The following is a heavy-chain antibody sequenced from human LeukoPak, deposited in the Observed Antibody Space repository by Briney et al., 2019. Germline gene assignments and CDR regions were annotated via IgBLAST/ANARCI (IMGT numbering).Heavy chain of an antibody. CDR2: ISSSSSYI. J-gene: IGHJ6*02. D-gene: IGHD6-13*01. V-gene: IGHV3-21*01. CDR1: GFTFSSYS. Sequence: KTGGSPRLSCAASGFTFSSYSMNWVRQAPGKGLEWVSSISSSSSYIYYADSVKGRFTISRDNAKDSLYLQMNSLRAEDTAVYYCARMPQHRYSSSWYYYGMDVWGQGTTVTVSS. CDR3: ARMPQHRYSSSWYYYGMDV.